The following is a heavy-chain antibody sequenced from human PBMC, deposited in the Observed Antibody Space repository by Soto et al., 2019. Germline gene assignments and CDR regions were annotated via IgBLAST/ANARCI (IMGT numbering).Heavy chain of an antibody. Sequence: SETLSLTCAVYGGSFSGYYWSWIRQPPGKGLEWIGDIYPSGSTYYNPSLKSRVTISVDASKNQFSLKLSSVTAADTALYYCASGVYARWYFPYWGQGTLVTVSS. V-gene: IGHV4-34*01. J-gene: IGHJ4*02. CDR1: GGSFSGYY. CDR2: IYPSGST. CDR3: ASGVYARWYFPY. D-gene: IGHD2-8*01.